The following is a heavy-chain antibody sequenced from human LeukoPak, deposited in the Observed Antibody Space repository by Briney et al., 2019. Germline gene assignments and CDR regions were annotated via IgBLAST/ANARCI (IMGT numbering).Heavy chain of an antibody. D-gene: IGHD6-19*01. Sequence: PSETLSLTCTVSGGSISSGGYYWSWIRQHPGKGLEWIGYIYYSGSTYYNPSLKSRVTISVDTSKNQFSLKLSSVTAADTAVYYCAVKLLYSSGWYVDYWGQGTLVTVSS. CDR3: AVKLLYSSGWYVDY. CDR1: GGSISSGGYY. CDR2: IYYSGST. V-gene: IGHV4-31*03. J-gene: IGHJ4*02.